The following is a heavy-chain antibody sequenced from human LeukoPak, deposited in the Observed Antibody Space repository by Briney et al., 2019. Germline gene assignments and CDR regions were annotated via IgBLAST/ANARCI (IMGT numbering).Heavy chain of an antibody. Sequence: GGSLRLSCAASGFTFSSYWMHWVRQAPGKGLVWVSRINSDGSSTSYADSAKGRFTISRDNAKNTLYLQMNSLRAEDTAVYYCAREGYSSSSLDYWGQGTLVTVSS. D-gene: IGHD6-6*01. J-gene: IGHJ4*02. CDR3: AREGYSSSSLDY. CDR1: GFTFSSYW. CDR2: INSDGSST. V-gene: IGHV3-74*01.